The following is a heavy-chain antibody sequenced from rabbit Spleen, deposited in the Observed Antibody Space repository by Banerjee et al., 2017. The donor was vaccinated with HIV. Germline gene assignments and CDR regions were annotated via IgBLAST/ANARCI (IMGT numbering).Heavy chain of an antibody. CDR3: ARYVGSSYWDL. D-gene: IGHD8-1*01. CDR2: IDTSSVNT. CDR1: GFDFSSSYY. J-gene: IGHJ4*01. Sequence: QEQLVASGGGLVKPEGSLKLSCTASGFDFSSSYYMCWVRQAPGKGQELIACIDTSSVNTADATWAKGRFTISKTSSTTVTLQMTSLTAADTATYFCARYVGSSYWDLWGPGTLVTVS. V-gene: IGHV1S45*01.